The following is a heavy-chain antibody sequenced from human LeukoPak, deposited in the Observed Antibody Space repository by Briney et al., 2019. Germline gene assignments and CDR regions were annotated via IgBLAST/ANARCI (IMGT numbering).Heavy chain of an antibody. CDR1: GFTFDDYA. Sequence: GGSLRLSCAASGFTFDDYAMHWVRQAPGKGLEWVSGISWNSDTIGYADSVKGRFTISRDNAKNSLYLQMNSLRVEDTALYYCAKAPPPGSYDHGMHVWGQGTTVTVSS. V-gene: IGHV3-9*01. CDR2: ISWNSDTI. CDR3: AKAPPPGSYDHGMHV. J-gene: IGHJ6*02.